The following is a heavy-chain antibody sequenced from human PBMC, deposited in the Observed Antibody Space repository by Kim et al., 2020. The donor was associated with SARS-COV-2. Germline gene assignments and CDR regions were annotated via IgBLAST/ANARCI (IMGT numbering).Heavy chain of an antibody. D-gene: IGHD6-19*01. Sequence: AQKFQGRVTMTRDTSISTAYMELSRLRSDDTAVYYCARYGKRSSGWYYFDYWGQGTLVTVSS. CDR3: ARYGKRSSGWYYFDY. V-gene: IGHV1-2*02. J-gene: IGHJ4*02.